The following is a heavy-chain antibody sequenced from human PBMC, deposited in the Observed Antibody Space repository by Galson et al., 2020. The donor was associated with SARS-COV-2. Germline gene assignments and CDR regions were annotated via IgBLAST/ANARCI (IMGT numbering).Heavy chain of an antibody. CDR3: ARHAAYCTGGSCESDFDY. V-gene: IGHV4-59*08. Sequence: SETLSLTCTVSGGSITNYYWSWIRQPPGKGLEWIAFISYSGHTNYSPSLRSRVTISVDTYKNHFSLKLTSVTAADTAVYYCARHAAYCTGGSCESDFDYWGQGTLVTVSS. J-gene: IGHJ4*02. D-gene: IGHD2-15*01. CDR2: ISYSGHT. CDR1: GGSITNYY.